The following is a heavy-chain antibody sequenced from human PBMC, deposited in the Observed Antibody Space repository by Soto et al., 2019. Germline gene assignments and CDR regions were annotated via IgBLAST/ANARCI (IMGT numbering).Heavy chain of an antibody. V-gene: IGHV3-15*07. J-gene: IGHJ4*02. Sequence: GGSLILSCVAAGFHFNNAWMNWVRQGPGRGLEWVGRIKSRADDETTYYADSVKGRFTISGDNSKNTLYLQMNSLRAEDTAVYYCARVPWGSYRPTYFDYWGQGTLVTVSS. CDR3: ARVPWGSYRPTYFDY. CDR1: GFHFNNAW. CDR2: IKSRADDETT. D-gene: IGHD3-16*02.